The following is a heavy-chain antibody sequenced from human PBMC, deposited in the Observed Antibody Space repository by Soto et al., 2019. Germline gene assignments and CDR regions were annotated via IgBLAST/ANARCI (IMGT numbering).Heavy chain of an antibody. Sequence: PGGSLRLSCEASGFTFRSHGMHWVRQAPGKGLEWLSLISYDGSDTYYADSVKGRFTISRDNSKNKLYLQMNSLGAEDTAVYYCAKDFGINWYYFDCWGQGTLVTVSS. D-gene: IGHD1-1*01. V-gene: IGHV3-30*18. CDR3: AKDFGINWYYFDC. CDR2: ISYDGSDT. J-gene: IGHJ4*02. CDR1: GFTFRSHG.